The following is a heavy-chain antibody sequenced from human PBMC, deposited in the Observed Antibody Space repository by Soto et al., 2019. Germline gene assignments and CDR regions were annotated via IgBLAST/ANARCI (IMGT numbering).Heavy chain of an antibody. Sequence: GGSLRLSCAASGFTVSSNYMSWVRQAPGKGLEWVSVFYSGGSTYYADSVKGRFIISRDNSKNTMYLQLNSLRAEDTAVYYCARGWSYGLDYWGQGTLVTVSS. J-gene: IGHJ4*02. V-gene: IGHV3-66*01. CDR1: GFTVSSNY. D-gene: IGHD5-18*01. CDR3: ARGWSYGLDY. CDR2: FYSGGST.